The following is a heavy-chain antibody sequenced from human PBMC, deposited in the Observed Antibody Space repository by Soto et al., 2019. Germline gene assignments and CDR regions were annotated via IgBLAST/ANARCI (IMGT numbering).Heavy chain of an antibody. D-gene: IGHD3-3*01. CDR3: ARHRYDFWSGYQPKNWFDP. CDR1: GGSISSSSYY. J-gene: IGHJ5*02. CDR2: IYYSGST. V-gene: IGHV4-39*01. Sequence: SETLSLTCTVSGGSISSSSYYWGWIRQPPGKGLEWIGSIYYSGSTYYNPSLKSRVTISVDTSKNQFSLKLSSVTAADTAVYYCARHRYDFWSGYQPKNWFDPWGQGTLVTVS.